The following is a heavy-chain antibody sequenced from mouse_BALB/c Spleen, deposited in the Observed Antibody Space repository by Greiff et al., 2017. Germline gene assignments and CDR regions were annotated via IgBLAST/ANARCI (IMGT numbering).Heavy chain of an antibody. CDR3: ARWEVRRVFYAMDY. D-gene: IGHD2-14*01. Sequence: VQLQQSGAELVRPGSSVKISCKASGYAFSSYWMNWVKQRPGQGLEWIGQIYPGDGDTNYNGKFKGKATLTADKSSSTAYMQLSSLTSEDSAVYFCARWEVRRVFYAMDYWGQGTSVTVSS. J-gene: IGHJ4*01. V-gene: IGHV1-80*01. CDR1: GYAFSSYW. CDR2: IYPGDGDT.